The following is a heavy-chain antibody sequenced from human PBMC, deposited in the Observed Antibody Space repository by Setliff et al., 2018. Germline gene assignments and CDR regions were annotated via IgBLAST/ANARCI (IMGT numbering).Heavy chain of an antibody. V-gene: IGHV4-39*01. D-gene: IGHD1-7*01. CDR2: IHYRGTT. Sequence: NPSETLSLTCTVSGASISSGTYYWAWIRQPPGKGLEWIGRIHYRGTTYSNASLASRLTISVDTAKNQFSLKLTSVTAADTAVYYCARTGTYRYFDSWGQGSRVTVSS. CDR1: GASISSGTYY. CDR3: ARTGTYRYFDS. J-gene: IGHJ4*02.